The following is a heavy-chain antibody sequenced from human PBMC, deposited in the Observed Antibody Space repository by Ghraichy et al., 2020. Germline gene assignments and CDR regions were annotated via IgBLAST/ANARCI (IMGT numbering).Heavy chain of an antibody. D-gene: IGHD1-26*01. CDR3: AKADHSGSYNFDY. CDR2: ISYDGSNK. CDR1: GFTFSSYG. Sequence: GGSLRLSCAASGFTFSSYGMHWVRQAPGKGLEWVAVISYDGSNKYYADSVKGRFTISRDNSKNTLYLQMNSLRAEDTAVYYCAKADHSGSYNFDYWGQVTLVTVSS. V-gene: IGHV3-30*18. J-gene: IGHJ4*02.